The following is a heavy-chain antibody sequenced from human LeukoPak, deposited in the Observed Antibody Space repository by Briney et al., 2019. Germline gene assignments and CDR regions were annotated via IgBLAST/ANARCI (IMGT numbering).Heavy chain of an antibody. J-gene: IGHJ6*02. V-gene: IGHV3-66*01. CDR1: GFTINIHY. Sequence: GGSLRLSCAASGFTINIHYLSWVRQAPGKGLEWVSGIYIGGNTVSADFVEGRFTISRDSSMNTLYLQMDSLRPEDTALYYCARGAGAYNYYAMDVWGQGTTVTVSS. CDR3: ARGAGAYNYYAMDV. D-gene: IGHD6-19*01. CDR2: IYIGGNT.